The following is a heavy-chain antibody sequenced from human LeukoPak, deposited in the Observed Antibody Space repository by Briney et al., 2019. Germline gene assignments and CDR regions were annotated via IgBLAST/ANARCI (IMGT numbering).Heavy chain of an antibody. D-gene: IGHD3-10*01. CDR1: GFTFSDYY. Sequence: GGSLRRSCAASGFTFSDYYMNWIRQAPGKGREWVSYISSSGSTIYYADSVKGRFTISRDNAKNSLYLQMKSLRAEETAVYYCERVGVSRGFDMWGPGKMVTVSS. CDR2: ISSSGSTI. J-gene: IGHJ3*02. CDR3: ERVGVSRGFDM. V-gene: IGHV3-11*04.